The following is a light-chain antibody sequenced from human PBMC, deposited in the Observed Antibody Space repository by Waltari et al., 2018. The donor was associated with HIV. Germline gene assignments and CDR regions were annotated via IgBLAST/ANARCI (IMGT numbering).Light chain of an antibody. CDR1: TLGDKY. V-gene: IGLV3-1*01. J-gene: IGLJ2*01. CDR3: QAWDSSTACVV. Sequence: SYELNQPPSVSVSPGQPASITCSGDTLGDKYVSWYPEKPGQSPVLVIYQDTKRPSGIPERFSGSNSGNTATLTISGTQAMDEADYYCQAWDSSTACVVFGGGTKLTVL. CDR2: QDT.